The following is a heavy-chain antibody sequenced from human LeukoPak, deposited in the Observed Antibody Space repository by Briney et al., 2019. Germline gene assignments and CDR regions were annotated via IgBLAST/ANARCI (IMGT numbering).Heavy chain of an antibody. Sequence: SVKVSCKASGYTFTGYYMHWVRQAPGQGLEWMGWINPNSGGTNYAQKFQGRVTMTRDTSISTAYMELSRLRSDDTAVYYCARDTGTSSVAWFDPWGQGTLVTVSS. J-gene: IGHJ5*02. CDR2: INPNSGGT. D-gene: IGHD1-1*01. CDR3: ARDTGTSSVAWFDP. V-gene: IGHV1-2*02. CDR1: GYTFTGYY.